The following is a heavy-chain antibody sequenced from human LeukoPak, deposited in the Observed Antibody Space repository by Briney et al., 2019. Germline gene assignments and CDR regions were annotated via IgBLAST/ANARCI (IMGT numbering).Heavy chain of an antibody. J-gene: IGHJ4*02. CDR1: GGSFSGYY. CDR2: INHSGST. D-gene: IGHD2-21*02. V-gene: IGHV4-34*01. Sequence: SETLSLTCAVYGGSFSGYYWSWIRQPPGKGLEWIGEINHSGSTNYNPSLKSRVTISVDTSKNQFSLKLSSVTAADTAVYYCASMVGHIVVVTATYYFDYWGQGTLVTVSS. CDR3: ASMVGHIVVVTATYYFDY.